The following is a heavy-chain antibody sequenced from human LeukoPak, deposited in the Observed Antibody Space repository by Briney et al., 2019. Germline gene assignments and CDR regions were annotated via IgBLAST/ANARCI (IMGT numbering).Heavy chain of an antibody. J-gene: IGHJ4*02. CDR1: GYTFSSYH. CDR3: ARGASSSFSPFDY. Sequence: ASVKVSCKASGYTFSSYHIHWVRQAPGQGLEWMGKINPSFNPGVDVTSYAQKFQGRVTITTDESTSTAYMELSSLRSEDTAVYYCARGASSSFSPFDYWGQGTLVTVSS. V-gene: IGHV1-46*01. D-gene: IGHD6-6*01. CDR2: INPSFNPGVDVT.